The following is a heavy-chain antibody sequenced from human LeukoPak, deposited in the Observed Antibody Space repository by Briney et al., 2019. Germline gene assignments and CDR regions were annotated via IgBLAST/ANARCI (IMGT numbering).Heavy chain of an antibody. CDR2: INPNSGGT. CDR3: ARDRQLYYYDSSGYYWY. Sequence: ASVKVSCKASGYTFTGYYMHWVRQAPGQGLEWMGRINPNSGGTNYVQKFQGRVTMTRDTSISTAYMELSRLRSDDTAVYYCARDRQLYYYDSSGYYWYWGQGTLVTVSS. D-gene: IGHD3-22*01. CDR1: GYTFTGYY. V-gene: IGHV1-2*06. J-gene: IGHJ4*02.